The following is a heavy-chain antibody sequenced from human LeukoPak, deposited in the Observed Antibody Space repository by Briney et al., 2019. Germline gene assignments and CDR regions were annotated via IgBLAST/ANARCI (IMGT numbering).Heavy chain of an antibody. CDR3: AKGGPVIPDY. D-gene: IGHD2-21*01. V-gene: IGHV3-30*02. J-gene: IGHJ4*02. CDR2: IRYDGSNK. CDR1: GFTFSSYG. Sequence: GGSLRLSCAASGFTFSSYGMHWVRQAPGKGLEWVAFIRYDGSNKYYADSVKGRFTVSRDNSKNTLYLQMNSLRAEDTAVYYCAKGGPVIPDYWGQGTLVTVSS.